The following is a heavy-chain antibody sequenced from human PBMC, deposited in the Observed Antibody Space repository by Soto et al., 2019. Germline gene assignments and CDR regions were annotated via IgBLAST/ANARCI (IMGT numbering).Heavy chain of an antibody. CDR3: ARGQERWLQTGHWFDP. CDR2: IIPIFGTA. J-gene: IGHJ5*02. CDR1: GGTFSSYA. V-gene: IGHV1-69*01. Sequence: QVQLVQSGAEVKKPGSSVKVSCKASGGTFSSYAISWVRQAPGRGLEWMGGIIPIFGTANYAQKFQGRVTITADESTSTAYMELSSLRSEDTAVYYCARGQERWLQTGHWFDPWGQGTLVTVSS. D-gene: IGHD5-12*01.